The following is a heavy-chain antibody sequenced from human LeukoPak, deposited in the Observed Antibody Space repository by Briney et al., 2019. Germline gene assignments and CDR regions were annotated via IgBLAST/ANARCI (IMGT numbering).Heavy chain of an antibody. CDR1: GGSFSGYY. CDR3: ARKAVSCSSTSCYPASNWFDP. CDR2: INHSGST. Sequence: SETLSLTCAVYGGSFSGYYWSWIRQPPGKGLEWIGEINHSGSTNYNPSLKSRVTISVDTSKNQFSLKLSSVTAADTPVYYCARKAVSCSSTSCYPASNWFDPWGQGTLVTVSS. D-gene: IGHD2-2*01. J-gene: IGHJ5*02. V-gene: IGHV4-34*01.